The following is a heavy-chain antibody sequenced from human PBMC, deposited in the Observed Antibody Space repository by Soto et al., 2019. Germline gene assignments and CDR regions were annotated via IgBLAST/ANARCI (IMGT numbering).Heavy chain of an antibody. D-gene: IGHD6-13*01. J-gene: IGHJ5*02. CDR3: SRDPSGIAAEGGFDP. Sequence: VQLVESGPGLVKPSQTLSLTCTVSGGSISSGGFYLSWILHHPGKGLEWIGYIYYSGSTYYNPSLKIRVTISADTSKNQCPLRLGSVTAADTAVYYCSRDPSGIAAEGGFDPWGQGTLVTVSS. CDR2: IYYSGST. CDR1: GGSISSGGFY. V-gene: IGHV4-31*03.